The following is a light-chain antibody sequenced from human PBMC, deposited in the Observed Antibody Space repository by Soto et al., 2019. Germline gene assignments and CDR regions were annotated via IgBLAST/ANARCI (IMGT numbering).Light chain of an antibody. J-gene: IGLJ1*01. CDR2: ANT. Sequence: QSVLTQPPSVSGAPGQRVTISCTGSSSNIGAGYDVHWYQQLPGTAPKLLIYANTNRPSGVPDRISGSKSGTSASLAITGLQADDEADYYCQSYDSSLTLSVFGTGTKVTVL. CDR3: QSYDSSLTLSV. CDR1: SSNIGAGYD. V-gene: IGLV1-40*01.